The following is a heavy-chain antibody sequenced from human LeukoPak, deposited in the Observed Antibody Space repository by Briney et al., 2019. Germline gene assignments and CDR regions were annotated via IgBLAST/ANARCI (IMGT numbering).Heavy chain of an antibody. V-gene: IGHV4/OR15-8*02. CDR1: GGSISSGDW. Sequence: PSETLSLTCAVSGGSISSGDWLSWVRQPPGKGLEWIGEIYHGGNTNYNPSLKSRVTISIDKSKNQFSLKLSSVTAADTAVYYCAKNGFYSLDNWGQGTLVTVAS. CDR2: IYHGGNT. J-gene: IGHJ4*02. CDR3: AKNGFYSLDN. D-gene: IGHD3-22*01.